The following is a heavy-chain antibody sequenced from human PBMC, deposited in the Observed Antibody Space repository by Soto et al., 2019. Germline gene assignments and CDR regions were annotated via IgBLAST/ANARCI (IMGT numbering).Heavy chain of an antibody. Sequence: QVQLVESGGGVVQPGRSLRLSCSASGFSFSRYTMHWVRQAPGQGLEWVAVISYDGSTKYYADSVKGRFTISRDNSKNTLYLQMNSLRVEDTAVYYCAKRFDDWGQGTLVTVSS. V-gene: IGHV3-30-3*02. CDR3: AKRFDD. J-gene: IGHJ4*02. CDR1: GFSFSRYT. CDR2: ISYDGSTK.